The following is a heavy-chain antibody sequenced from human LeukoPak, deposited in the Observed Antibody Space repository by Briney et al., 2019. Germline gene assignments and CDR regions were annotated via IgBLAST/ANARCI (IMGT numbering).Heavy chain of an antibody. Sequence: ASVKVSCKASGYTFTSYGISWVRQAPGQGLEWMGWISAYNGNTHYAQKLQGGVTMTTDTSTRTAYMELRSLRSDDTAVYYCARDYAGRYYGSGFATTFDYWGQGTLVTVSS. CDR2: ISAYNGNT. D-gene: IGHD3-10*01. V-gene: IGHV1-18*01. CDR3: ARDYAGRYYGSGFATTFDY. CDR1: GYTFTSYG. J-gene: IGHJ4*02.